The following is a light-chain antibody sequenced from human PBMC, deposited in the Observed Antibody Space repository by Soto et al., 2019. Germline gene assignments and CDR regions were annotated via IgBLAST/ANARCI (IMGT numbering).Light chain of an antibody. V-gene: IGKV1-17*01. J-gene: IGKJ1*01. CDR3: LQYSTYPWT. Sequence: DIQMTQSPYSLSASVGDRVTITCRASQGIRNDLDWYQQKPAKDPERLIYAASSLQSGVLSRFSGSGSGTEFTPTIISLQAEDVASDYCLQYSTYPWTLGQGTKVEIK. CDR1: QGIRND. CDR2: AAS.